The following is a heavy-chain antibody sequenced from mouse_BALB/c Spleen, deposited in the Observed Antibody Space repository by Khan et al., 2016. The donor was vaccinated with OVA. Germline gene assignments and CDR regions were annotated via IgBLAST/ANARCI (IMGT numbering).Heavy chain of an antibody. V-gene: IGHV3-2*02. Sequence: VQLKESGPGLVKPSQSLSLTCTVTGYSITSNYAWHWIRQFPGNKLEWLGYISYSGSTSYNPSLKSRISITRDTSKNQFFLQLTSVTTEDTATYYWARNKYYGYAVDYWEQGTSVSVSS. D-gene: IGHD1-1*01. CDR2: ISYSGST. CDR1: GYSITSNYA. J-gene: IGHJ4*01. CDR3: ARNKYYGYAVDY.